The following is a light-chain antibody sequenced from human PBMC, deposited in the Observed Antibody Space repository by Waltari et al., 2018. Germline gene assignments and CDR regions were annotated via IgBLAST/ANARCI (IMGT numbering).Light chain of an antibody. J-gene: IGLJ1*01. CDR3: QSYDNSLSGYV. CDR1: PPNIGAGSD. Sequence: QSVLTPPPSVSGAPGQRVTISCTGSPPNIGAGSDVHWYQQLPGTAPKTLIFGNTNRHSGVPDRFSGSKSGTSPSLAITGLQVEDEADYYCQSYDNSLSGYVFGSGTKVTVL. CDR2: GNT. V-gene: IGLV1-40*01.